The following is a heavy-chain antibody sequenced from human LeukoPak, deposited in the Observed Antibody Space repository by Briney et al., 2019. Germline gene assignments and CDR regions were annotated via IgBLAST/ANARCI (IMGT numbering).Heavy chain of an antibody. CDR3: ARDFRYDYVWGSYEV. Sequence: GGSLRLSCAASGFTFSSYWMSWVRQAPGKGLEWVANIKQDGSEKYYVDSVKGRFTISRDNAKNSLYLQMNSLRAEDTAVYYCARDFRYDYVWGSYEVWGQGTLVTVSS. D-gene: IGHD3-16*01. J-gene: IGHJ4*02. V-gene: IGHV3-7*01. CDR2: IKQDGSEK. CDR1: GFTFSSYW.